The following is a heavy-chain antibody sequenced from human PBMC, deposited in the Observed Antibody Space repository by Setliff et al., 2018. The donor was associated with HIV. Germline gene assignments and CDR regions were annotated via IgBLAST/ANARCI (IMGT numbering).Heavy chain of an antibody. V-gene: IGHV4-4*02. CDR3: ARRGDSSGYYDAFDV. Sequence: LSLTCAVSGGSISSSNWWSWVRQPPGKGLEWIGEIYYTGNTNYNPSLKSRVSISVDKSKNQFSLKLNSVTAADTAMYYCARRGDSSGYYDAFDVWGQGTKVTVSS. J-gene: IGHJ3*01. CDR2: IYYTGNT. CDR1: GGSISSSNW. D-gene: IGHD3-22*01.